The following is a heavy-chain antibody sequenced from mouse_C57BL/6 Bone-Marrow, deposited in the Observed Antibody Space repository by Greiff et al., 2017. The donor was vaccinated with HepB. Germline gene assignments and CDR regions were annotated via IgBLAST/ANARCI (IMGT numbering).Heavy chain of an antibody. Sequence: VQLQQSGGGLVKPGGSLKLSCAASGFTFSDYGMHWVRQAPEKGLEWVAYISSGSSTIYYADTVKGRFTISRDNAKNTLFLQMTSLRSEDTAMYYCARQAYYSNYDAMDYWGQGTSVTVSS. CDR2: ISSGSSTI. CDR3: ARQAYYSNYDAMDY. CDR1: GFTFSDYG. D-gene: IGHD2-5*01. V-gene: IGHV5-17*01. J-gene: IGHJ4*01.